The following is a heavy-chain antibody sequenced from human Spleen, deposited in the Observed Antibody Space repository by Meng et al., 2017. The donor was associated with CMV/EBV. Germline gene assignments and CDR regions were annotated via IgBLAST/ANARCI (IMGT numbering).Heavy chain of an antibody. CDR2: ISGDGSSI. V-gene: IGHV3-74*01. D-gene: IGHD6-19*01. Sequence: GESLKISCAASGFSFSTYWMHWVRQVPGKGLVWVSRISGDGSSISYVDSVKGRFTISRDNAKNTVYLQMDSLRVEDTAVYYCRGSGWDDYWGQGTLVTVSS. J-gene: IGHJ4*02. CDR3: RGSGWDDY. CDR1: GFSFSTYW.